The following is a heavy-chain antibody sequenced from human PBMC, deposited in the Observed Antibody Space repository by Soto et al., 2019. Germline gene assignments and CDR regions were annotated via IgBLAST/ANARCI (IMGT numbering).Heavy chain of an antibody. Sequence: PSETLSHTCTVSGGSISRYYWSWIRQPPGKGLEWIGYIYYSGSTNYNPSLKSRVTISVDTSKNQFSLKLSSVTAADTAVYYCARGGVLDFWSGLYYYDGMDVWGQWTTVT. CDR1: GGSISRYY. V-gene: IGHV4-59*01. D-gene: IGHD3-3*01. J-gene: IGHJ6*02. CDR3: ARGGVLDFWSGLYYYDGMDV. CDR2: IYYSGST.